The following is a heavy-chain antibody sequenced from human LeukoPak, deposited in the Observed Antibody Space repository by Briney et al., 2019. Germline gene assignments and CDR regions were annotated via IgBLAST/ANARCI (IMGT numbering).Heavy chain of an antibody. CDR2: ISGSGGST. CDR3: AKVSVVPAARVSWFDP. V-gene: IGHV3-23*01. J-gene: IGHJ5*02. Sequence: GRSLRLSCAASGFTFSSYAMSWVRQAPGKGLEWVSAISGSGGSTYYADSVKDRFTISRDNSKNTLYLQMNSLRAEDTAVYYCAKVSVVPAARVSWFDPWGQGTLVTVSS. D-gene: IGHD2-2*01. CDR1: GFTFSSYA.